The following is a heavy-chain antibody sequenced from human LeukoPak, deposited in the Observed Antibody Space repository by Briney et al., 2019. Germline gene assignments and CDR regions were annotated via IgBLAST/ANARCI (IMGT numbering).Heavy chain of an antibody. Sequence: GGSLRLSCAASGFTFDDYGMSWVRHAPGKGLEWVSGINWSGVNTVYADSVKGRFTISRDNAKSSLYLQMNNLRVEDTALYYCARPRPHDYYFDLWGQGTLVTVSS. CDR2: INWSGVNT. CDR1: GFTFDDYG. CDR3: ARPRPHDYYFDL. D-gene: IGHD1-1*01. V-gene: IGHV3-20*04. J-gene: IGHJ4*02.